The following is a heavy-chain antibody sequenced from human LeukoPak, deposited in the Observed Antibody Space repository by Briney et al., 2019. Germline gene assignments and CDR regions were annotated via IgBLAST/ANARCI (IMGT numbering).Heavy chain of an antibody. D-gene: IGHD6-19*01. CDR2: IYYSGST. V-gene: IGHV4-39*01. CDR1: GGSISSSSYY. J-gene: IGHJ4*02. CDR3: ARVLRGWYILTGFDY. Sequence: SETLSLTCTVSGGSISSSSYYWGWIRQPPGKGLEWIGSIYYSGSTYYNPSLKSRVTISVDTSKNQFSLKLSSVTAADTAVYYCARVLRGWYILTGFDYWGQGTLVTVSS.